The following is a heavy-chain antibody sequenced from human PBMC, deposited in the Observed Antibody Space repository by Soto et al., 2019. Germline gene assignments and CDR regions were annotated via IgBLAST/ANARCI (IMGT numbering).Heavy chain of an antibody. D-gene: IGHD3-9*01. CDR1: SGSISSSNW. V-gene: IGHV4-4*02. CDR2: IYHSGST. CDR3: ARGGAHYDILTGWAFDI. J-gene: IGHJ3*02. Sequence: SETLSLTCAVSSGSISSSNWWSWVRQPPGKGLEWIGEIYHSGSTNYNPSLKSRVTISVDKSKNQFSLKLSSVTAADTAVYYCARGGAHYDILTGWAFDIWGQGTMVTVSS.